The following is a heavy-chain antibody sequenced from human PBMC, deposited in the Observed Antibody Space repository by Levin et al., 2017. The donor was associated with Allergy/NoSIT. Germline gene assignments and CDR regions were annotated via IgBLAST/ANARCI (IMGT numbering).Heavy chain of an antibody. J-gene: IGHJ6*02. CDR3: AKGDCTNGVCYIPYYYYYYGMDV. D-gene: IGHD2-8*01. CDR2: ISYDGSNK. Sequence: PGGSLRLSCAASGFTFSSYGMHWVRQAPGKGLEWVAVISYDGSNKYYADSVKGRFTISRDNSKNTLYLQMNSLRAEDTAVYYCAKGDCTNGVCYIPYYYYYYGMDVWGQGTTVTVSS. V-gene: IGHV3-30*18. CDR1: GFTFSSYG.